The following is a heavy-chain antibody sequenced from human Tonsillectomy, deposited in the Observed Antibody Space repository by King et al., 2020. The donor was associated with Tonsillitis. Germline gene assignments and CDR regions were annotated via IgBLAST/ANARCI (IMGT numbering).Heavy chain of an antibody. CDR1: GYTFTTYY. Sequence: HVQLVESGAEVKKPGASVRVSCKASGYTFTTYYMHWLRQAPGQGLAWMGVINPSNNSTIYAQRFQGRVTMTSDTSTSTVYMELRSLKSEDTAVYYCVRSTYGDYGIDYWGQGTLVTVSS. D-gene: IGHD4-17*01. CDR3: VRSTYGDYGIDY. J-gene: IGHJ4*02. CDR2: INPSNNST. V-gene: IGHV1-46*01.